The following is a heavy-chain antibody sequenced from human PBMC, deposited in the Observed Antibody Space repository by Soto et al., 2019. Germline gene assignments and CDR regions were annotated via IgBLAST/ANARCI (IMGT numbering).Heavy chain of an antibody. CDR2: ISGSGTST. CDR3: ATGGWLRHNDN. V-gene: IGHV3-23*01. Sequence: EVQLLESGGGLVQPGGSLRLSCAASRLTFSSHGMSWVRQAPGKGLEWVSNISGSGTSTYYADSVRGRFTISRANSKNTLYMEMNSLRADDTAVYYCATGGWLRHNDNWGQGTLVTVSS. J-gene: IGHJ4*02. D-gene: IGHD5-12*01. CDR1: RLTFSSHG.